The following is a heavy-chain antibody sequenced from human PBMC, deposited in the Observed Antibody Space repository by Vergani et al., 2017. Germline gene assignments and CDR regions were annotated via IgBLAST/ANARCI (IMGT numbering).Heavy chain of an antibody. Sequence: EVQLVQSGAEVKKPGESLKISCKGSGYSFTSYWIGWVRQMPGNGLVWMGIIYPGDSDTRYSSSFQGQVHFSVDKPISTAYLQWSSLKASDTAMYYCARKCSGNPLGAVDIWGQGTRVTVSS. CDR2: IYPGDSDT. CDR1: GYSFTSYW. J-gene: IGHJ3*02. CDR3: ARKCSGNPLGAVDI. V-gene: IGHV5-51*01. D-gene: IGHD1-26*01.